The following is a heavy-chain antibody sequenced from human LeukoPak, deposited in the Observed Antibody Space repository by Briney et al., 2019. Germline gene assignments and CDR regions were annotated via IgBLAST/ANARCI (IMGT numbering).Heavy chain of an antibody. Sequence: PGGSLRLSCAASGFTFSSYGMHWVRQAPGKGLEWVAFIRYDGSNKYYADSVKGRFTISRDNSKNTLYLQMNSLRAEDTAVYYCARDMYSSSWYGNAFDIWGQGTMVTVSS. CDR3: ARDMYSSSWYGNAFDI. J-gene: IGHJ3*02. D-gene: IGHD6-13*01. V-gene: IGHV3-30*02. CDR2: IRYDGSNK. CDR1: GFTFSSYG.